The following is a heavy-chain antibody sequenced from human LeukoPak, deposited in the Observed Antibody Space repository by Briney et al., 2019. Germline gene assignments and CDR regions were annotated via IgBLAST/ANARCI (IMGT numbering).Heavy chain of an antibody. D-gene: IGHD2-15*01. V-gene: IGHV1-8*01. Sequence: ASVKVSCKATGYTFTNYDINWVRQATGQGPEWMGWMNPKSGNTGYAQKFQGRVTMTRNTSISTAYMELSSLRSDDTAVYYCARDQDIVVVVAALRQREMGGFDPWGQGTLVTVSS. J-gene: IGHJ5*02. CDR1: GYTFTNYD. CDR3: ARDQDIVVVVAALRQREMGGFDP. CDR2: MNPKSGNT.